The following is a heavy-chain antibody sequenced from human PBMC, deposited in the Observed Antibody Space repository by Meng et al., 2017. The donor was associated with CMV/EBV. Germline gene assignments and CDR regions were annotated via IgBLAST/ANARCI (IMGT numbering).Heavy chain of an antibody. CDR3: ARGRGFCSSTSCYSRYYYYGMDV. D-gene: IGHD2-2*01. CDR2: INHSGST. CDR1: GGSFSGYY. J-gene: IGHJ6*02. Sequence: SETLSLTCAVYGGSFSGYYCSWIRQPPGKGLEWIGEINHSGSTNYNPSLKSRVTISVDTSKNQISLKLSSVTAADTAVYYCARGRGFCSSTSCYSRYYYYGMDVWGQGTTVTVSS. V-gene: IGHV4-34*01.